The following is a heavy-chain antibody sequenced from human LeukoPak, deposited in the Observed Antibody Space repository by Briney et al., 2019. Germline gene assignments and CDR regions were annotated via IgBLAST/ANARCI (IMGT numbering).Heavy chain of an antibody. D-gene: IGHD3-16*01. CDR2: IYSGGAT. CDR1: GFTVSINY. CDR3: VRQMGMGVDS. V-gene: IGHV3-53*01. J-gene: IGHJ4*02. Sequence: GGSLRLSCAASGFTVSINYMNWVRQTPGEGLEWVSVIYSGGATYYADPVKGRFTISRDNSKNTLYLQMNSLRPEDTAVYYCVRQMGMGVDSWGQGTLVTVSS.